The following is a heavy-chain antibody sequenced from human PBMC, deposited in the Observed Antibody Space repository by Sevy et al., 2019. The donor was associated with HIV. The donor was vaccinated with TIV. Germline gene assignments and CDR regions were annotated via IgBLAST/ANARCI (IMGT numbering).Heavy chain of an antibody. D-gene: IGHD5-12*01. Sequence: GGSLRLSCRGSEFSFSDFYMSWIRQAPGKGLEWVSHITGSGFTIYQADSVKGRFATSRDNAKNSLFLQMNSLSVEDTAVYFCVGRRYSSSYNWFYNFDFWGPGAPVNVPA. V-gene: IGHV3-11*01. J-gene: IGHJ4*02. CDR2: ITGSGFTI. CDR1: EFSFSDFY. CDR3: VGRRYSSSYNWFYNFDF.